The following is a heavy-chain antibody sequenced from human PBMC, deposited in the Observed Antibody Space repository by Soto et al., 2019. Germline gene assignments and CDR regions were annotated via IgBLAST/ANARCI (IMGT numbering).Heavy chain of an antibody. CDR1: GFTFSSYA. CDR3: AKAAGTAPLASRWYYFDY. CDR2: ISGSGGST. D-gene: IGHD2-15*01. Sequence: PWGFLRLSCAASGFTFSSYAMSWVRQAPGKGLEWVSAISGSGGSTYYADSVKGRFTISRDNSKNTLYLQMNSLRAEDTAVYYCAKAAGTAPLASRWYYFDYWGQGTLVTVSS. J-gene: IGHJ4*02. V-gene: IGHV3-23*01.